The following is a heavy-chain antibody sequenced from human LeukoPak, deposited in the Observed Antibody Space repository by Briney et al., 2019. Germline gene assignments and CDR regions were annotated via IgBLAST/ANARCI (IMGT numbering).Heavy chain of an antibody. CDR1: GGSFSGYY. CDR2: INHSGST. CDR3: ARGSCTWIDYFDY. J-gene: IGHJ4*02. D-gene: IGHD1-1*01. Sequence: SETLSLTCAVYGGSFSGYYWSWIRQPPGKGLEWIGEINHSGSTNYNPSLKSRVTISVDTSKNQFSLKLSSVTAADTAVYYCARGSCTWIDYFDYWGQGTLVTVSS. V-gene: IGHV4-34*01.